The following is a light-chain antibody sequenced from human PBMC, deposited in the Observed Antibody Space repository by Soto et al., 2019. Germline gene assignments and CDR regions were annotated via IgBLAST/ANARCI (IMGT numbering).Light chain of an antibody. CDR2: GAS. CDR1: QSVSSN. CDR3: QQYYRAPRT. V-gene: IGKV3D-15*02. J-gene: IGKJ1*01. Sequence: EIVMTQSPATLSVSPGERATLSCRASQSVSSNLAWYQQKPDQAPRLLMYGASTRATGIPDRFTGSGSGTDFTLTISRLEPEDFAVYYCQQYYRAPRTFGQGTTVEIK.